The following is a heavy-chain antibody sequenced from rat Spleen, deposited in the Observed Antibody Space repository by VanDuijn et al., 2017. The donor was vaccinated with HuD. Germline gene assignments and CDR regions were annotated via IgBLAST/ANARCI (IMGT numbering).Heavy chain of an antibody. V-gene: IGHV10-10*01. CDR3: TVLSLRPY. Sequence: EVQLVESGGGLVQPGRSLKLSCEASGFDFNSYGMSWVRQAPGKGLDLVADISSKSHNYATFYADSVKDRFTISRDDSQSMVYLQMDNLKTEDTALYYCTVLSLRPYWGQGVIVTVSS. J-gene: IGHJ2*01. CDR1: GFDFNSYG. CDR2: ISSKSHNYAT. D-gene: IGHD1-11*01.